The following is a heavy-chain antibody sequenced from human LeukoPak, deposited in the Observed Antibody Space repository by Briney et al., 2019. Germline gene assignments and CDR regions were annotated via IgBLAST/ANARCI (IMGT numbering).Heavy chain of an antibody. D-gene: IGHD3-22*01. CDR3: ARASYYYDSSGYYFNWFDP. CDR2: IIPIFGTA. CDR1: GGTFSSYA. J-gene: IGHJ5*02. Sequence: SVKVSCKASGGTFSSYAISWVRQAPGQGLEWMGGIIPIFGTANYAQKFQGRVTITTDESTGTAYMELSSLRSEDTAVYYCARASYYYDSSGYYFNWFDPWGQGTLVTVSS. V-gene: IGHV1-69*05.